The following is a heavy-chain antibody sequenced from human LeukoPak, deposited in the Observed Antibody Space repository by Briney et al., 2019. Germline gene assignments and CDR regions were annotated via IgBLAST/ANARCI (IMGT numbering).Heavy chain of an antibody. D-gene: IGHD3-3*01. CDR2: ISSGSNTI. CDR1: GFTFSSYE. J-gene: IGHJ4*02. CDR3: AKAQYDFWSGLDY. V-gene: IGHV3-48*03. Sequence: PGGSLRLSCAASGFTFSSYEMSWVRQAPGKGLEWVSYISSGSNTIYYADSVKGLFTISRDNSKNSLYLQMSSLRTEDTAIYYCAKAQYDFWSGLDYWGQGTLVTVSS.